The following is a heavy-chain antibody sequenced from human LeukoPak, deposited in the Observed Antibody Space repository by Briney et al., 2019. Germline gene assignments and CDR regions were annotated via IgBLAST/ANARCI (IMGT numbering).Heavy chain of an antibody. J-gene: IGHJ4*02. V-gene: IGHV3-66*01. Sequence: GGSLRLSCAASGFTVSSNYMSWVRQAPGKGLEWVSVIYSGGSTYYADSVKGRFTISRDNSKNTLYLQMNSLRAEDTAVYYCAKDGQGSSWPYYFDYWGQGTLVTVSS. D-gene: IGHD6-13*01. CDR2: IYSGGST. CDR1: GFTVSSNY. CDR3: AKDGQGSSWPYYFDY.